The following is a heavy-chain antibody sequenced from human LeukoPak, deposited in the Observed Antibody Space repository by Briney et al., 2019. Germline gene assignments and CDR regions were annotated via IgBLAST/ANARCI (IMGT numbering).Heavy chain of an antibody. V-gene: IGHV1-3*01. Sequence: GASVKVSCKASGYTFTSYAMHWVRQAPGQRLEWMGWINAGNGNTKYSQKFQGRVTITRDTSASTAYMELSSLRSEDTAVYYCAREGYSGHDYPRPFDYWGQGTLVTVSS. J-gene: IGHJ4*02. D-gene: IGHD5-12*01. CDR1: GYTFTSYA. CDR3: AREGYSGHDYPRPFDY. CDR2: INAGNGNT.